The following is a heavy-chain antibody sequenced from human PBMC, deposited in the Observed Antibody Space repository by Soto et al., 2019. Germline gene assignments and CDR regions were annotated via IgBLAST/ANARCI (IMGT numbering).Heavy chain of an antibody. CDR2: IKGDGSEK. J-gene: IGHJ4*02. V-gene: IGHV3-7*05. Sequence: EVQLVESGGDLVQPGGSLRLSCAASGFTFSSHWMSWVRQAPGKGLEWVANIKGDGSEKYYVDSVKGRFTISRDNAKNSLYLQMNSLRVEDTALYYCAKDVIWGQGTLVTVSS. CDR1: GFTFSSHW. CDR3: AKDVI.